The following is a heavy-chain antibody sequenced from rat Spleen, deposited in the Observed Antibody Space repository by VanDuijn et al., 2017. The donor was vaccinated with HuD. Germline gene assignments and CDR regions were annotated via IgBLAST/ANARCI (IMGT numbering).Heavy chain of an antibody. J-gene: IGHJ4*01. D-gene: IGHD4-3*01. CDR2: INYDGRST. Sequence: EVQLVESGGGLVQPGRSMKLSCVASGFTFSDYYMAWVRQAPTKGLEWVATINYDGRSTFYRDSVKGRFTLSRDNAKSTLYLQMGSLRSEDTATYYCARHNSGYGVMDAWGQGASVTVSS. CDR3: ARHNSGYGVMDA. CDR1: GFTFSDYY. V-gene: IGHV5-7*01.